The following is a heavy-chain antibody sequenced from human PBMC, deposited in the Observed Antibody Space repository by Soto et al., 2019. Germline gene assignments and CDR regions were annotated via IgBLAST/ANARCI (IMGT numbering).Heavy chain of an antibody. J-gene: IGHJ4*02. CDR1: GGTFSSYA. CDR3: ASPLRNWNYGGEFDY. Sequence: QVQLVQSGAEVKKPGSSVKVSCKASGGTFSSYAISWVRQAPGQGLEWMGGIIPIFGTANSAQKFQGRVTITADKSTSTAYRELSSLRSEDTAVYYCASPLRNWNYGGEFDYWGQGTLVTVSS. D-gene: IGHD1-7*01. V-gene: IGHV1-69*06. CDR2: IIPIFGTA.